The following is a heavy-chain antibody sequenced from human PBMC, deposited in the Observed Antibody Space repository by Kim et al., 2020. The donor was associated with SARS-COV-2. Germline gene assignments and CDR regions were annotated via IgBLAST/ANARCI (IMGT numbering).Heavy chain of an antibody. CDR1: GLAFSTYG. V-gene: IGHV3-30*03. J-gene: IGHJ5*02. Sequence: GGSLRLSCVASGLAFSTYGFHWVRQAPGKGLEWVALISYDGSDKKYADSVQGRFSISRDNSLSTVFLQMNSLRPEDTALYYCVRDRQYQLLYYFASWGQGTPVRVSS. CDR3: VRDRQYQLLYYFAS. CDR2: ISYDGSDK. D-gene: IGHD3-10*01.